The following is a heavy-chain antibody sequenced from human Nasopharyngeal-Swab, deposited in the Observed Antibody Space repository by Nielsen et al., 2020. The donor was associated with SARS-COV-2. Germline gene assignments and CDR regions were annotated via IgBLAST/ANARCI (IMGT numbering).Heavy chain of an antibody. J-gene: IGHJ6*03. D-gene: IGHD3-3*01. V-gene: IGHV3-7*01. Sequence: GGSLRLSCAASGFTFSSYWMSWVRQAPGKGLEWVANIKQDGSEKYYVDSVKGRFTISRDNAKNSLYLQMNSLRAEDTAVYYCARDVRIFGVVIITCYYYYYMDVWGKGTTVTVSS. CDR1: GFTFSSYW. CDR2: IKQDGSEK. CDR3: ARDVRIFGVVIITCYYYYYMDV.